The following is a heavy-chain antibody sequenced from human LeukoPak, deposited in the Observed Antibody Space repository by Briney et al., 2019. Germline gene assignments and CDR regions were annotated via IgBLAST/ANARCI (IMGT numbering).Heavy chain of an antibody. CDR3: AHRRDSSSWYGDFDY. CDR2: IYWDDDK. D-gene: IGHD6-13*01. V-gene: IGHV2-5*02. Sequence: SGPTLVKPPQTLTLTCTFSGFSLGTRGGGVGWIRQPPGKALEWLTLIYWDDDKRSPPSLKSRLTITKDTSKNQAVLTMTNMDPVDTATYYCAHRRDSSSWYGDFDYWGQGTLVTVSS. J-gene: IGHJ4*02. CDR1: GFSLGTRGGG.